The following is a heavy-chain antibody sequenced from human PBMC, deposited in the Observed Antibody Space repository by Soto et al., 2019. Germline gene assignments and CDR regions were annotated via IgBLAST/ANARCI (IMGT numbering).Heavy chain of an antibody. CDR1: GGSISSGGYY. CDR3: ARFWPSLGLSCQGGWFDP. D-gene: IGHD3-16*01. V-gene: IGHV4-31*03. CDR2: IYYSGST. Sequence: SETLSLTCTVSGGSISSGGYYWSWIRQHPGKGLEWIGYIYYSGSTYYNPSLKSRVTISVDTSKNQFSLKLSSVTAADTAVYYCARFWPSLGLSCQGGWFDPWGQGTLVTVSS. J-gene: IGHJ5*02.